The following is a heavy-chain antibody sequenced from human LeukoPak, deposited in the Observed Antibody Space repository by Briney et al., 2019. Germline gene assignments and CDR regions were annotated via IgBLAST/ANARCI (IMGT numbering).Heavy chain of an antibody. D-gene: IGHD3/OR15-3a*01. CDR1: GGSISSSSYY. CDR2: IYYTGNT. CDR3: ARQTGSGLFILP. V-gene: IGHV4-39*01. Sequence: SETLSLTCTVSGGSISSSSYYWGWIRQPPGKGLEWIGSIYYTGNTYYNASLKSQVSISIDTSKNQFSLRLTSVTAADTAVYYCARQTGSGLFILPGGQGTLVTVSS. J-gene: IGHJ4*02.